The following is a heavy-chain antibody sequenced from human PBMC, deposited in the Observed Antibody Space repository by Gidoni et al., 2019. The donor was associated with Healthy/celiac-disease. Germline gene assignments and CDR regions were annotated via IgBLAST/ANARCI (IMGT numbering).Heavy chain of an antibody. V-gene: IGHV5-10-1*03. CDR3: ATQVVPAATRGMDV. Sequence: EVQLVQSGAEVKKPGESLRVSCKGYGYSFTSYWISWVRQMPGKGLEWMGRIDPSDSYTNYSPSFQGHVTISADKSISTAYLQWSSLKASDTAMYYCATQVVPAATRGMDVWGQGTTVTVSS. J-gene: IGHJ6*02. CDR1: GYSFTSYW. CDR2: IDPSDSYT. D-gene: IGHD2-2*01.